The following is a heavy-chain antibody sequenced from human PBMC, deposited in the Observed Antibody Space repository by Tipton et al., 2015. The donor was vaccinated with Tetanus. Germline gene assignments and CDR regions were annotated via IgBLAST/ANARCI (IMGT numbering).Heavy chain of an antibody. D-gene: IGHD2-15*01. J-gene: IGHJ4*02. CDR1: GFIFSSYG. CDR3: AREADCSGGSCFSGDFDN. V-gene: IGHV3-33*01. Sequence: CAASGFIFSSYGIHWVRQATGKGLEWVAVSWYDGTDQYYADSVKGRFTLSRDNSKNTLYLQMDSLRAEDTALYYCAREADCSGGSCFSGDFDNWGQGTQVTVSS. CDR2: SWYDGTDQ.